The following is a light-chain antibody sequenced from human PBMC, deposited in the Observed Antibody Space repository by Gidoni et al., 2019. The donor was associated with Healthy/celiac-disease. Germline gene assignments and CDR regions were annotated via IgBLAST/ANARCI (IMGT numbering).Light chain of an antibody. CDR3: QQSYSTPRS. V-gene: IGKV1-39*01. CDR2: AAS. CDR1: KSISSY. J-gene: IGKJ2*04. Sequence: DIQMTQSPSSLSASVGDRVTITCRASKSISSYVNGYQQKPGKAPKLLIYAASSLQSGVPSSFSGIGSWTDFTLTISILQPEDFATYYCQQSYSTPRSFGQXTKLEIK.